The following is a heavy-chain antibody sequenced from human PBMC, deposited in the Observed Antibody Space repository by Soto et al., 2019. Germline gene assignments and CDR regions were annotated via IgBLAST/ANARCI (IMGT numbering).Heavy chain of an antibody. CDR2: ISAYNGNT. CDR1: GYTFTSYG. Sequence: ASVKVSCKASGYTFTSYGISWVRQAPGQGLEWMGWISAYNGNTNYAQKLQGRATMTTDTSTSTAYMELRSLRSDDTAVYYCARDPERIMITFGGVIVPKIFDYWGQGTLVTVSS. D-gene: IGHD3-16*02. CDR3: ARDPERIMITFGGVIVPKIFDY. J-gene: IGHJ4*02. V-gene: IGHV1-18*01.